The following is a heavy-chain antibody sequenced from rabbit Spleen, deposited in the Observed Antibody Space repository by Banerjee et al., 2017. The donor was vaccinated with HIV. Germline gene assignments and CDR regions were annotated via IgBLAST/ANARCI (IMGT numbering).Heavy chain of an antibody. V-gene: IGHV1S45*01. D-gene: IGHD2-1*01. J-gene: IGHJ4*01. CDR1: GVSFSISSY. CDR3: ARGSATMTLVITGYYLNL. Sequence: QEQLVESGGDLVKPGASLTLTCTASGVSFSISSYMCWVRQAPGKGLEWIGCIYADSSGSPYYASWVNGRFTISKTSSTTVTLQMTILTAADTATYFCARGSATMTLVITGYYLNLWGPGTLVTV. CDR2: IYADSSGSP.